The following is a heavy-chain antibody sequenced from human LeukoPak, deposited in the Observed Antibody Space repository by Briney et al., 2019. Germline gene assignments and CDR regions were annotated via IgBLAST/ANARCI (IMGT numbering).Heavy chain of an antibody. V-gene: IGHV3-9*01. CDR1: GFTFDDYA. Sequence: GGSLRLSCAASGFTFDDYAMHWVRQAPGKGLEWVSGISWNSGSIGYADSVKGRFTISRDNAKNSLYLQMNSLRAEDTALCYCAKETLRREAFDYWGQGTLVTVSP. J-gene: IGHJ4*02. CDR2: ISWNSGSI. CDR3: AKETLRREAFDY.